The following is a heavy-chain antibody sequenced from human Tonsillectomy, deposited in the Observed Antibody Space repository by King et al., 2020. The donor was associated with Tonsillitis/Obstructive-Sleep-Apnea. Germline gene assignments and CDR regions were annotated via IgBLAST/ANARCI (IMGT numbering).Heavy chain of an antibody. CDR3: ARGVIALTGTGPL. Sequence: VQLVESGGDLVQPGGSLRLSCAASGFNFSIYSMNWVRQAPGKGLEWVAYIRGSGSTIYYADSVKGRFTISRDNAKKSLYLQMNSLRDEDTAVYYCARGVIALTGTGPLWGQGTLVTVSA. J-gene: IGHJ4*02. D-gene: IGHD6-19*01. V-gene: IGHV3-48*02. CDR1: GFNFSIYS. CDR2: IRGSGSTI.